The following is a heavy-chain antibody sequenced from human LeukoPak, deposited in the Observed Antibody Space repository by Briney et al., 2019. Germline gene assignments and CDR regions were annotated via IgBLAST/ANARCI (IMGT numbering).Heavy chain of an antibody. D-gene: IGHD5-24*01. J-gene: IGHJ4*02. CDR2: ISYDGSNR. CDR3: AKENRERDFDY. V-gene: IGHV3-30*18. CDR1: GFSFSSFG. Sequence: GSLRLSCVASGFSFSSFGMHWVRQAPGKGLEWVAVISYDGSNRYYADSVKGRFTISRDNSKNTLYLQVNSLRAEDTAVYYCAKENRERDFDYWGQGTLVTVSS.